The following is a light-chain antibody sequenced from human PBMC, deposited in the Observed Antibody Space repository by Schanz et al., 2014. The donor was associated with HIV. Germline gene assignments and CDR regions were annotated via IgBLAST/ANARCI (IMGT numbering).Light chain of an antibody. CDR1: SSNIGSNT. J-gene: IGLJ2*01. Sequence: QSVLTQPPSASGTPGQKVTISCSGSSSNIGSNTVSWYQQLPGMAPKLLMYSDDQRPSGVPDRFSGSKSGTSASLAITGLQSEDEADYYCQSFDSSVRGVVFGGGTKLTVL. CDR2: SDD. CDR3: QSFDSSVRGVV. V-gene: IGLV1-44*01.